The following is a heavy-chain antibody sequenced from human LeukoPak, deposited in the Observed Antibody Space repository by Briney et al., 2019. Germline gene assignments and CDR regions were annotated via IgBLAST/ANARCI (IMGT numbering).Heavy chain of an antibody. V-gene: IGHV3-13*01. D-gene: IGHD3-16*01. J-gene: IGHJ6*02. Sequence: GGSLRLSCAASGFTFSSYDMHWVRQATGKDLEWVSAIGTAGDTYYPGSVKGRFTISRENAKNSLYLQMNSLRAGDTAVYYCAREGRLTFGGTYGMDVWGQGTTVTVSS. CDR2: IGTAGDT. CDR3: AREGRLTFGGTYGMDV. CDR1: GFTFSSYD.